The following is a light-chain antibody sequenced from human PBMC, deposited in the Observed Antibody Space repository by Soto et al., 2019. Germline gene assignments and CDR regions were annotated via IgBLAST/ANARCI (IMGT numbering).Light chain of an antibody. CDR3: SSYAGSNTFV. CDR2: EVT. Sequence: QYALTQPPSASGSPGQSVTISCTGASSDVGGYNYVSWFQQHPGKAPKLLIYEVTNRPSGVPDRFSGSKSDNTASLTVSGLQAEDEADYYCSSYAGSNTFVFGTGTKVTVL. J-gene: IGLJ1*01. V-gene: IGLV2-8*01. CDR1: SSDVGGYNY.